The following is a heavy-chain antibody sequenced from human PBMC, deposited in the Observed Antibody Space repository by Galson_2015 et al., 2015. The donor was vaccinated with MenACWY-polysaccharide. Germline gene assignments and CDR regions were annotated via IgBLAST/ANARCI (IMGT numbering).Heavy chain of an antibody. D-gene: IGHD2-8*01. CDR2: IEGDGSGT. CDR3: AEDGVSANGVYDWFDP. J-gene: IGHJ5*02. Sequence: SLRLSCAASGFTFSNYAMSWVRQAPGKGLEWVSTIEGDGSGTFYADSVKGRFTISKDNSKNTLYLQMNSLRAGDTATYFCAEDGVSANGVYDWFDPWGQGTLVTVSS. V-gene: IGHV3-23*01. CDR1: GFTFSNYA.